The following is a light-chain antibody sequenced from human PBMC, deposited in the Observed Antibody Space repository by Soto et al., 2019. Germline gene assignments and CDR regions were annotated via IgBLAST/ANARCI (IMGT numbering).Light chain of an antibody. V-gene: IGKV3-11*01. Sequence: EIVLTQSPATLSLSPGERATLSCRASQSLSNYLVWYQQTPGQAPRLLIYDTSRRATDVPARFSGSGSGTDFTLSITSLQPEDFATYYCQQLNTYPVTFGGGTKVDIK. CDR1: QSLSNY. J-gene: IGKJ4*01. CDR3: QQLNTYPVT. CDR2: DTS.